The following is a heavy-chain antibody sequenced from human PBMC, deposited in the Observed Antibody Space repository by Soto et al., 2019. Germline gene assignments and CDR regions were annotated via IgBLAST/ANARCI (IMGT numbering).Heavy chain of an antibody. D-gene: IGHD6-13*01. CDR2: IVPIYRTA. Sequence: QVQLVQSRAEMRRPGSSVKVSCKASGGTFSSYRINWVRQAPGQGLEWVGGIVPIYRTADYAQKFQGRVTITADESARTAYMELRGLKSQDTAVYYCARDSGAKLSSSWGQGTLVTVSS. V-gene: IGHV1-69*01. CDR3: ARDSGAKLSSS. CDR1: GGTFSSYR. J-gene: IGHJ4*02.